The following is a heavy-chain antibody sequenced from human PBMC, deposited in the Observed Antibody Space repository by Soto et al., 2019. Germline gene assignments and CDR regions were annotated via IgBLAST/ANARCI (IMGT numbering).Heavy chain of an antibody. CDR1: GFSLSTSGVG. J-gene: IGHJ4*02. CDR3: AHKATAKLTARVFDY. CDR2: IYWDDDN. V-gene: IGHV2-5*02. Sequence: QITLKESGPTLVKPTQTLTLTCTFSGFSLSTSGVGVGWIRQPPGKALEWLAVIYWDDDNRYSPSLRSRLTFTKDTSKNQVVLTMTNMDPEETATYCCAHKATAKLTARVFDYWGQGLLGTVSS. D-gene: IGHD2-21*02.